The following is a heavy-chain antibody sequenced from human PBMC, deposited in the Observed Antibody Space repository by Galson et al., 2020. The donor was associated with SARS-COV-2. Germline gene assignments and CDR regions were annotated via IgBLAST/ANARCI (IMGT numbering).Heavy chain of an antibody. CDR3: ASSRYYYDSSGYRPGIFDY. D-gene: IGHD3-22*01. CDR1: GGSISSYY. CDR2: IYYSGST. V-gene: IGHV4-59*01. Sequence: SETLSLTCTVSGGSISSYYWSWIRQPPGKGLEWIGYIYYSGSTNYNPSLKSRVTISVDTSKNQFSLKLSSVTAADTAVYYCASSRYYYDSSGYRPGIFDYWGQGTLVTVSS. J-gene: IGHJ4*02.